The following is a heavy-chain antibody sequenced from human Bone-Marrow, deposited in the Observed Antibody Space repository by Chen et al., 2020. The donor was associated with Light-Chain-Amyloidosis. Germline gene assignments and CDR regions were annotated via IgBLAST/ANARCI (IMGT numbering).Heavy chain of an antibody. CDR1: GFTLEDYG. D-gene: IGHD6-13*01. CDR2: ISWNSGSI. CDR3: AKDIRSAGRGWYFDV. J-gene: IGHJ2*01. Sequence: CAAAGFTLEDYGRHWVRQAPGKGLEWVSGISWNSGSIDSADSMKGRFSISRDNAKNSLYLQMSSLRAEDTAVYYCAKDIRSAGRGWYFDVWGRGTLATVSS. V-gene: IGHV3-9*01.